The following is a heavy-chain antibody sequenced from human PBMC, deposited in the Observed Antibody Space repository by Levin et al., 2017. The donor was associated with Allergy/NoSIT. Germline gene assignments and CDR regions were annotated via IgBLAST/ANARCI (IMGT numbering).Heavy chain of an antibody. V-gene: IGHV4-28*01. J-gene: IGHJ4*02. CDR2: IYYTGST. Sequence: SETLSLTCAVSGTSISSGYWWGWIRQPPGKGLEWIGYIYYTGSTYYSPSLKSRVTMSVDMSRNQFSLKLSSVTAVDTAVYYCARTRDDYNGFEYWGQGTPVTVSS. CDR3: ARTRDDYNGFEY. D-gene: IGHD5-24*01. CDR1: GTSISSGYW.